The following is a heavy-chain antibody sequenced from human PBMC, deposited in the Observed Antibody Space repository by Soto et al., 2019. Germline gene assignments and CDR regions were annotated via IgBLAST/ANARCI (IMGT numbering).Heavy chain of an antibody. CDR1: GGSITSANW. V-gene: IGHV4-4*02. J-gene: IGHJ5*02. CDR2: ISHSGIT. Sequence: SETLSLTCAVSGGSITSANWWTWVRQPPGGGLEWIGEISHSGITNYKASLKSRVTMSVDKTKNDVSLKLTSVTAADTAAYYCARVLRGWFDPWGKGTPVTVSS. CDR3: ARVLRGWFDP.